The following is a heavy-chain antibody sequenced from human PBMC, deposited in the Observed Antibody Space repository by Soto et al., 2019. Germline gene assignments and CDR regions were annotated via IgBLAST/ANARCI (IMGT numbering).Heavy chain of an antibody. Sequence: PSETLSLTCTVSGGSISSGGYYWSWIRQHPGKGLEWIGYIYYSGSTYYNPSLKSRVTISVDTSKNQFSLKLSSVTAADTAVYYCARVYSYGHRIDYWGQGTLVTVSS. V-gene: IGHV4-31*03. CDR3: ARVYSYGHRIDY. D-gene: IGHD5-18*01. J-gene: IGHJ4*02. CDR1: GGSISSGGYY. CDR2: IYYSGST.